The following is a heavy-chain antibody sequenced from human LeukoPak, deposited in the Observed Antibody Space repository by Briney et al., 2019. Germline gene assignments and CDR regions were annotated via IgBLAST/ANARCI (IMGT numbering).Heavy chain of an antibody. Sequence: ASVKVSCKASGYTFTSYYMHWVRQAPGQRLEWLGIINPSGGSTSYAQKFQGRVTMTRDTSTSTVCMELSSLRSEDTAVYYCARELYDILTGYKETKPYYYYYGMDVWGQGTTVTVSS. J-gene: IGHJ6*02. V-gene: IGHV1-46*01. CDR1: GYTFTSYY. CDR2: INPSGGST. D-gene: IGHD3-9*01. CDR3: ARELYDILTGYKETKPYYYYYGMDV.